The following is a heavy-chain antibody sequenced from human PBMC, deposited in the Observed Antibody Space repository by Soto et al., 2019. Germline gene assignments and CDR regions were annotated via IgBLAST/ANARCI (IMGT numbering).Heavy chain of an antibody. CDR2: IFYSGST. CDR3: AREGYRSGWSGIGALNWFDS. D-gene: IGHD6-19*01. Sequence: SETLSLTCSVSGGSFSSYYWSWIRQPPGKGLEWIGYIFYSGSTNYNPSLKSRVTISVDTSKNQFSLKLSSVTAADTAVYYCAREGYRSGWSGIGALNWFDSWGQGTLVTVS. J-gene: IGHJ5*01. V-gene: IGHV4-59*01. CDR1: GGSFSSYY.